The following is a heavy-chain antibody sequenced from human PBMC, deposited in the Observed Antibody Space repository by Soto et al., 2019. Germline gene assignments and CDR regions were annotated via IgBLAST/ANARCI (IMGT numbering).Heavy chain of an antibody. Sequence: APVKASCKAPGYTFTSYAMHWVRQAHGQRLEWMGWINAGNGNTKYSQKFQGRVTITRDTSASTAYMELSSLRSEDTAVYYCARGSGYYYWDDYWGQGTLVTVSS. CDR3: ARGSGYYYWDDY. V-gene: IGHV1-3*01. CDR1: GYTFTSYA. CDR2: INAGNGNT. J-gene: IGHJ4*02. D-gene: IGHD3-22*01.